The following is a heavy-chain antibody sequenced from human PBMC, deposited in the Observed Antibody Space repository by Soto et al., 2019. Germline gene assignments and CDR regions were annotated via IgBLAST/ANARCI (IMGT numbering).Heavy chain of an antibody. V-gene: IGHV4-31*03. CDR3: ATGRGRNYTKIFDY. CDR2: IYYSGRT. CDR1: RDSFSSGVSY. J-gene: IGHJ4*02. Sequence: SETLSLTCTVSRDSFSSGVSYWTWIRQHPGKGLEWIGYIYYSGRTYYNLSLKSRVTISVDTSKNQFSLKLSSVTAADTAVYYCATGRGRNYTKIFDYWGQGTLVTVSS. D-gene: IGHD1-7*01.